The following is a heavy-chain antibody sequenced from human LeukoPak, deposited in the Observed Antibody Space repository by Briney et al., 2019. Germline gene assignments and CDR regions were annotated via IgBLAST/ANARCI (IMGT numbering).Heavy chain of an antibody. CDR2: IYHSGSA. Sequence: SETLSLTCAVSGYSISSGYYWGWIRQPPGKGLEWIGSIYHSGSAYYNPSLKSRVTISLDTSKNQFSLKLSSVTAADTAVYYCAREEMGGIDYWGQGTLDTVSS. V-gene: IGHV4-38-2*02. D-gene: IGHD5-24*01. CDR3: AREEMGGIDY. J-gene: IGHJ4*02. CDR1: GYSISSGYY.